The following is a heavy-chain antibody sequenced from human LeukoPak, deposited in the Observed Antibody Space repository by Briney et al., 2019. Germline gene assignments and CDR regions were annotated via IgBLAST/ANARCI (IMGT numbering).Heavy chain of an antibody. J-gene: IGHJ3*02. CDR1: GFTFSSYG. CDR3: ARQDGSYAFDI. Sequence: GGSLRLSCAASGFTFSSYGMHWVRQAPGKGLEWVAFIRSDGSNKYYADSVKGRFTISRDNAKNSLYLQMNSLRAEDTAVYYCARQDGSYAFDIWGQGTMVTVSS. D-gene: IGHD3-10*01. V-gene: IGHV3-30*02. CDR2: IRSDGSNK.